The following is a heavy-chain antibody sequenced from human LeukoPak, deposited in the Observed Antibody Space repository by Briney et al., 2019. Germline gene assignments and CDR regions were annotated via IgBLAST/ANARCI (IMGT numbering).Heavy chain of an antibody. J-gene: IGHJ4*02. Sequence: SETLSLTCAVYGGSFSGYYWSWIRQPPGKGLEWIGEINHSGSTNYNPSLKSRVTISVDTSKNQFSLKLSSVTAADTAVYYCARIYCSGGSCFEQLGYWGQGTLVTVSS. D-gene: IGHD2-15*01. CDR3: ARIYCSGGSCFEQLGY. CDR1: GGSFSGYY. V-gene: IGHV4-34*01. CDR2: INHSGST.